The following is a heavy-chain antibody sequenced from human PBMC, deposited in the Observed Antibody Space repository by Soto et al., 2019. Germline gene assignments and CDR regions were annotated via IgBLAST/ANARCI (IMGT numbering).Heavy chain of an antibody. J-gene: IGHJ4*02. CDR2: FYYGGTT. V-gene: IGHV4-59*01. CDR3: ARGTYSASACYWTLAH. D-gene: IGHD2-21*02. CDR1: QESRGGAA. Sequence: TVALGCTVPQESRGGAACTWARQRPGKGLEWIGYFYYGGTTNKKSSVNSPFTVSVDTSKSQFSLKVTSVTTADTAVYYCARGTYSASACYWTLAHCGQRKMVTVS.